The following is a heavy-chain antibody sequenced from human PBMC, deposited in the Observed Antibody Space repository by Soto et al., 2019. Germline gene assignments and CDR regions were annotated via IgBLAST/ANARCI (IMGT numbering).Heavy chain of an antibody. J-gene: IGHJ6*02. V-gene: IGHV3-21*01. CDR3: ARDSSSSWYYHGMDV. CDR1: GFTFSSYS. D-gene: IGHD6-13*01. CDR2: ISSSSSYI. Sequence: PGGSLRLSCAASGFTFSSYSMDWVRQAPGKGLEWVSSISSSSSYIYYADSVKGRFTISRDNAKNSLYLQMNSLRAEDTAVYYCARDSSSSWYYHGMDVWGQGTTVTVSS.